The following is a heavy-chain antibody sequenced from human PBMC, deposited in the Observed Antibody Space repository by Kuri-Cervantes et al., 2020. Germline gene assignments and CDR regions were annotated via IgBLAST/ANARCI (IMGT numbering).Heavy chain of an antibody. J-gene: IGHJ4*02. Sequence: GESLKISCAASGFTFSSYSMNWVRQAPGKGLEWVSSISSSSSYIYYADSVKGRFTISRDNAKNSLYLQMNSLRAEDTAVYYCAKGGGWSSSLSYYFDSWGQGTLVTVSS. D-gene: IGHD6-6*01. CDR1: GFTFSSYS. CDR3: AKGGGWSSSLSYYFDS. V-gene: IGHV3-21*04. CDR2: ISSSSSYI.